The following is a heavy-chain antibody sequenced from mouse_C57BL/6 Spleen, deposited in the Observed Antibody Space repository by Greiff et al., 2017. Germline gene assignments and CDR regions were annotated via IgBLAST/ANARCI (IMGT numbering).Heavy chain of an antibody. CDR1: GYTFTTYP. Sequence: LVESGAELVKPGASVKMSCKASGYTFTTYPIEWMKQNHGKSLEWIGNFHPYNDDTKYNEKFKGKATLTVEKASSTVYLELSRLTSDDSAVSYCARGDYYGSSYYFDYWGQGTTLTVSS. CDR2: FHPYNDDT. CDR3: ARGDYYGSSYYFDY. D-gene: IGHD1-1*01. J-gene: IGHJ2*01. V-gene: IGHV1-47*01.